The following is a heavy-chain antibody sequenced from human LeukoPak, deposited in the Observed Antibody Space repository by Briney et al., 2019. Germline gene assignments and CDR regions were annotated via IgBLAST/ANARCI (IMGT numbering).Heavy chain of an antibody. J-gene: IGHJ4*02. V-gene: IGHV3-48*03. CDR1: GFTFSSYE. D-gene: IGHD5-18*01. CDR3: ARGALGHSHGYYYFDY. Sequence: GGSLRLSCAVSGFTFSSYEMNWVRQAPGKWLEWVSYISSSGGSIYYADSVKGRFTISRDNAKDSLYLQMNSLRAEDTAVYYCARGALGHSHGYYYFDYWGQGTLVTVSS. CDR2: ISSSGGSI.